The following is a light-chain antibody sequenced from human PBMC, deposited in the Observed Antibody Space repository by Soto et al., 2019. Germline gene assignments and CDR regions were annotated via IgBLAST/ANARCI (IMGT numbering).Light chain of an antibody. CDR3: QQYGDWPLT. J-gene: IGKJ4*01. CDR2: ATS. Sequence: EIVVTQSPATLAVSPGERATLSCRARQSVVNNFAWYQQKPGQAPRLLIFATSTRATGVPARYSGSGSGTEFTLPISRLQSEDFAVYYCQQYGDWPLTFGGGAKVEIE. V-gene: IGKV3-15*01. CDR1: QSVVNN.